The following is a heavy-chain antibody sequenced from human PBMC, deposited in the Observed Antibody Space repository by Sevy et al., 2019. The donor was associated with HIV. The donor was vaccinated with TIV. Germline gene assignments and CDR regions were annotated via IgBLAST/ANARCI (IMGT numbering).Heavy chain of an antibody. CDR1: GFTFDDYA. CDR3: TRGLATADTPEYYFDY. V-gene: IGHV3-49*03. D-gene: IGHD5-12*01. J-gene: IGHJ4*02. Sequence: GVLRLSCTTSGFTFDDYAMSWFRQAPGKGLEWEAFITRNSYEAYGGTTDYAASVKGRFIISRDDSKSIAYLQMNSLKTEDTAVYYCTRGLATADTPEYYFDYWGQGILVTVSS. CDR2: ITRNSYEAYGGTT.